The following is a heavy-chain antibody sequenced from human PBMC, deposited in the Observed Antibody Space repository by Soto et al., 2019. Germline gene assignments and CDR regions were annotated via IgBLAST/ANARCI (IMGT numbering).Heavy chain of an antibody. CDR3: ARDPLAVVVPGSYFDY. D-gene: IGHD2-2*01. CDR2: ISAYNGNT. Sequence: ASVKVSCKASGYTFTSYGISWVRQAPGQGLEWMGWISAYNGNTNYAQKLQGRVTMTTDTSTSTAYMELRSLRSDDTAVYYCARDPLAVVVPGSYFDYWGQGTLVTVSS. V-gene: IGHV1-18*01. CDR1: GYTFTSYG. J-gene: IGHJ4*02.